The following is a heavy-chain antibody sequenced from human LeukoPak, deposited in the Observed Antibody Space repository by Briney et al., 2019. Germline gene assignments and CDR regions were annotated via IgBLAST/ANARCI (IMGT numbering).Heavy chain of an antibody. D-gene: IGHD2-2*01. CDR1: GFTFSDYY. CDR3: AGLRDVVVPADNYYYYGMDV. CDR2: ISGSGGST. V-gene: IGHV3-23*01. J-gene: IGHJ6*02. Sequence: GGSLRLSCAASGFTFSDYYMSWIRQAPGKGLEWVSAISGSGGSTYYADSVKGRFTISRDNSKNTLYLQMNSLRAEDTAVYYCAGLRDVVVPADNYYYYGMDVWGQGTTVTVSS.